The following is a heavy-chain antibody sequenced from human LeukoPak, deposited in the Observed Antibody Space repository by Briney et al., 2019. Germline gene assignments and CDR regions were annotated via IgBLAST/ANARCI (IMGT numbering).Heavy chain of an antibody. D-gene: IGHD6-6*01. J-gene: IGHJ4*02. CDR3: ARDQSTSYTTSYNFDY. V-gene: IGHV1-18*01. CDR1: GYTFTSYG. Sequence: ASVTVSCKASGYTFTSYGISWVRQAPGQGLEWMGWISAYNGNTNYAQKFQGRVTMTRDTSISTAYMELGRLTSDDTAVYYCARDQSTSYTTSYNFDYWGQGTLVTVSS. CDR2: ISAYNGNT.